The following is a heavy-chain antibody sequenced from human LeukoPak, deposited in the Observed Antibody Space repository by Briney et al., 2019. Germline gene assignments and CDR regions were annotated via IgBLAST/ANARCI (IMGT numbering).Heavy chain of an antibody. D-gene: IGHD3-10*01. CDR3: ARVPYGPN. CDR1: GFTFSSYS. CDR2: IYSGGGT. J-gene: IGHJ4*02. V-gene: IGHV3-53*01. Sequence: GSLRLSCAASGFTFSSYSMSWVRQAPGKGLEWVSIIYSGGGTFYADSVKGRFTISRDNSKNTLYLQMNSLRAEDTAVYYCARVPYGPNWGQGTLVTVSS.